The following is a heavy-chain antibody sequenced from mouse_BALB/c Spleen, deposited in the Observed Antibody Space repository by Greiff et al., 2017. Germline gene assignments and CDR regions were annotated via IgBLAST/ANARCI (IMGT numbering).Heavy chain of an antibody. V-gene: IGHV3-2*02. CDR2: ISYSGST. J-gene: IGHJ2*01. CDR1: GYSITSDYA. CDR3: ARVGYYFDY. D-gene: IGHD2-2*01. Sequence: EVKLQESGPGLVKPSQSLSLTCTVTGYSITSDYAWNWIRQFPGNKLEWMGYISYSGSTSYNPSLKSRISITRDTSKNQFFLQLNSVTTEDTATYYCARVGYYFDYWGQGTTLTVSS.